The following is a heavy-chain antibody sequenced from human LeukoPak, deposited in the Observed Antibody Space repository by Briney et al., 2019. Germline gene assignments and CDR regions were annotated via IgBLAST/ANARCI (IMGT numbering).Heavy chain of an antibody. D-gene: IGHD2-2*02. J-gene: IGHJ4*02. Sequence: SQTLSLTCTVSGGSISSGDYYWSWIRQPPGKSLEWIGYIYYSGSTYYNPSLKSRVTISVDTSKNQFSLKLSSVTAADTAVYYCARDPKGYCSSTSCYTPNYWGQGTLVTVSS. CDR3: ARDPKGYCSSTSCYTPNY. CDR1: GGSISSGDYY. CDR2: IYYSGST. V-gene: IGHV4-30-4*08.